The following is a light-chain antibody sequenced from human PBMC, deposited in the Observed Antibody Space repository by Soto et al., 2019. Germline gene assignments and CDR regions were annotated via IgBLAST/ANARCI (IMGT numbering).Light chain of an antibody. J-gene: IGLJ3*02. CDR3: CSYGGNSLRV. Sequence: QSALTQPRSVSGSPGQSVTISCTGTSSDVGGYNYVSWYQQHPGKAPKLVIYDVSKRPSGVPDRFSGSKSANTASLTISGLQADDEADYYCCSYGGNSLRVFGGGTKLTVL. CDR2: DVS. V-gene: IGLV2-11*01. CDR1: SSDVGGYNY.